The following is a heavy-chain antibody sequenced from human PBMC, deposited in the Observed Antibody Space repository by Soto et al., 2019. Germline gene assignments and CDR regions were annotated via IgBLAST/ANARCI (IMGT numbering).Heavy chain of an antibody. CDR3: ARDSNLGSSGWYRLDY. CDR2: IWYDGSNK. CDR1: GFTFSSYG. Sequence: SLRLSCAASGFTFSSYGMHWVRQAPGKGLEWVAVIWYDGSNKYYADSVKGRFTISRDNSKNTLYLQMNSLRAEDTAVYYCARDSNLGSSGWYRLDYWGQGTLVTVSS. J-gene: IGHJ4*02. D-gene: IGHD6-19*01. V-gene: IGHV3-33*01.